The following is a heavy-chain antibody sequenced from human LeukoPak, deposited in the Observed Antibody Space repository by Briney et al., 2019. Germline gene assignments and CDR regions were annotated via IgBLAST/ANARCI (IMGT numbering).Heavy chain of an antibody. J-gene: IGHJ4*02. D-gene: IGHD6-19*01. CDR3: AREGVDSSGWYYFDY. CDR1: GFTFSSYW. Sequence: GGSLRLSCAASGFTFSSYWMSWVRQAPGKGLEWVANIKQDGSEKYYVDSVKGRFTISRDNAKNSLYLQMNSLRAEDTAVYYCAREGVDSSGWYYFDYWGQGTLVTVSS. V-gene: IGHV3-7*01. CDR2: IKQDGSEK.